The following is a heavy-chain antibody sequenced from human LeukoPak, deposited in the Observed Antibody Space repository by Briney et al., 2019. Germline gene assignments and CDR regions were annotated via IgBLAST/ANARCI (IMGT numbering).Heavy chain of an antibody. CDR1: GYSFTTYG. J-gene: IGHJ4*02. V-gene: IGHV1-18*01. D-gene: IGHD6-13*01. Sequence: ASVKVSCKTSGYSFTTYGISWVRQAPGQGLEWMAWISGYNGYSNHAQKFQGRVTMTTDTSTTTAYMELSSLRSDDTAVYYCARDERTAAAGTTGYFDYWGRGTLVTVSS. CDR3: ARDERTAAAGTTGYFDY. CDR2: ISGYNGYS.